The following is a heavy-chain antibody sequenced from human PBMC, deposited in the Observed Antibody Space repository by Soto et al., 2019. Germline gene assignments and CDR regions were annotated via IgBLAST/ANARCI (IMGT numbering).Heavy chain of an antibody. J-gene: IGHJ4*02. Sequence: GGSLRLSCAASGFTFSNYAMNLVRQAPGKGLEWVSGISSSGGSTYYADSVKGRFTISRDNSKNTLYLQMNSLRGEDTALYYCAKAFCTGTSCYLLHYWGQGTLVTVSS. CDR3: AKAFCTGTSCYLLHY. CDR1: GFTFSNYA. CDR2: ISSSGGST. V-gene: IGHV3-23*01. D-gene: IGHD2-2*01.